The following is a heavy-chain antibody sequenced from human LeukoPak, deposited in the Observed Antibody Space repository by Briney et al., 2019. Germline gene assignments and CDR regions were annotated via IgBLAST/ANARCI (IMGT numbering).Heavy chain of an antibody. CDR1: GFTFSSYA. D-gene: IGHD3-22*01. Sequence: GGSLRLSCAASGFTFSSYAMSWVRQAPGKGLEWVSVIYSGGSTYYADSVKGRFTISRDNSKNTLYLQMNSLRAEDTAVYYCARDGPYYDSSGYYLWGQGTLVTVSS. CDR2: IYSGGST. V-gene: IGHV3-66*02. J-gene: IGHJ5*02. CDR3: ARDGPYYDSSGYYL.